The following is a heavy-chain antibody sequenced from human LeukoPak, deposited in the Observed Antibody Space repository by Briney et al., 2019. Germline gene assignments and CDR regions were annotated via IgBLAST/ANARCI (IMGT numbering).Heavy chain of an antibody. CDR1: GASVSSDY. CDR3: GRNLGSGSDH. J-gene: IGHJ4*02. Sequence: PETLSLTCSVSGASVSSDYWNWIRQSPGRGLEWIGYTHYRGDINYNPSLKSRLTMSVDASSNQVSLKLSSVTAADAAVYYCGRNLGSGSDHWGQGTLVTVSS. CDR2: THYRGDI. D-gene: IGHD3-10*01. V-gene: IGHV4-59*02.